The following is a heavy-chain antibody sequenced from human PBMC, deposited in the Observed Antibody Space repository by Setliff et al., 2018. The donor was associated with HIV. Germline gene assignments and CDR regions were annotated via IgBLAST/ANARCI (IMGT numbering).Heavy chain of an antibody. V-gene: IGHV4-39*07. D-gene: IGHD5-18*01. CDR2: IYSGGST. CDR1: GGSIRTGSYY. CDR3: ARDGRAAMVPFDP. J-gene: IGHJ5*02. Sequence: PSETLSLTCTVSGGSIRTGSYYWGWIRQPPGKRLEWLASIYSGGSTLYNPSLESRVTISRDTSKNQFSLKLTSVTAADTAVYYCARDGRAAMVPFDPWGQGTLVTVSS.